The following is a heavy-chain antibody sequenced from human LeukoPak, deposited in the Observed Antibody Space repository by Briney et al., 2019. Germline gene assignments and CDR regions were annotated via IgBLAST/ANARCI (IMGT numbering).Heavy chain of an antibody. CDR3: AREVISSWYSIDY. J-gene: IGHJ4*02. CDR2: INHSGST. CDR1: GGSFSGYY. V-gene: IGHV4-34*01. Sequence: SETLSLTCAVYGGSFSGYYWSWIRQPPGKGLEWIGEINHSGSTNYNPSLKSRVTISVDTSKNQFSLKLSSVTAADTAVYYCAREVISSWYSIDYWGQGTLVTVSS. D-gene: IGHD6-13*01.